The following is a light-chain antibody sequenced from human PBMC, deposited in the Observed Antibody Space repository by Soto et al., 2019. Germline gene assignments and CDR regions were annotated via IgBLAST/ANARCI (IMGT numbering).Light chain of an antibody. J-gene: IGLJ2*01. V-gene: IGLV2-14*01. Sequence: QSALTQPASVSGSPGQSITISCSGTINDVGSYNFVSWFQQHPGKAPKLMIYEVTSRPSGVSNRFSGSKSGTTASLTISGLQAEDEADYYCSSYTSSSTLVVFGGGTKVTVL. CDR3: SSYTSSSTLVV. CDR2: EVT. CDR1: INDVGSYNF.